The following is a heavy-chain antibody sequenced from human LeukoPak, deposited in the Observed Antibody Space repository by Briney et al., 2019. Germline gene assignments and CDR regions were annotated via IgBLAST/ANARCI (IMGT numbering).Heavy chain of an antibody. J-gene: IGHJ4*02. D-gene: IGHD3-3*01. CDR2: IYTSGST. Sequence: SETLSLTCAVYGGSFSGYYWSWIRQPAGKGLEWIGRIYTSGSTNYNPSLKSRVTMSVDTSKNQFSLKLSSVTAADTAVYYCARNVQEWLIDYWGQGTLVTVSS. CDR1: GGSFSGYY. V-gene: IGHV4-59*10. CDR3: ARNVQEWLIDY.